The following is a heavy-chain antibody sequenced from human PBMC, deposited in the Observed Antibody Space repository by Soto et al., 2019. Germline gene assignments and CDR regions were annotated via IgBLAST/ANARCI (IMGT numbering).Heavy chain of an antibody. D-gene: IGHD6-13*01. J-gene: IGHJ6*02. CDR1: GGSISSGGYY. CDR3: ARDSQQPPYYYGMDV. Sequence: SETLSLTCTVSGGSISSGGYYWSWIRQHPGKGLEWIGYIYYSGSTYYNPSLKSRVTISVDTSKNQFSPKLSSVTAADTAVYYCARDSQQPPYYYGMDVWGQGTTVTVSS. V-gene: IGHV4-31*03. CDR2: IYYSGST.